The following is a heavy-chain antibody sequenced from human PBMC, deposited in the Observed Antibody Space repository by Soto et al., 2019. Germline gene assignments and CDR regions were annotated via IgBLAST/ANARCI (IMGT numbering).Heavy chain of an antibody. CDR3: ARDLTAIFGVVITEYYLGN. CDR2: INPNSGGT. D-gene: IGHD3-3*01. CDR1: GYTFTGYY. J-gene: IGHJ4*02. V-gene: IGHV1-2*04. Sequence: GASVKVSCKASGYTFTGYYMHWVRQSPGQGLGWMGWINPNSGGTNYAQKFQGWVTMTRDTSISTAYMEMSRLRSDATAVYYCARDLTAIFGVVITEYYLGNWGQGTLVTV.